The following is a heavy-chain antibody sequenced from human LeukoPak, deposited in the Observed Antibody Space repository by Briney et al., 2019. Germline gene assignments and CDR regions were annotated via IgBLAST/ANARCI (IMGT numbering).Heavy chain of an antibody. CDR3: ARAYCGSGTCFE. V-gene: IGHV3-48*01. J-gene: IGHJ4*02. D-gene: IGHD2-21*01. CDR1: GFTFSSYT. CDR2: ITSRSRNI. Sequence: QSGGSLRLSCAASGFTFSSYTMTWVRQAPGKGLEWVSCITSRSRNIYYADSVKGRFTISRDNAKNSLYLQMDSLRAEDTAVYYCARAYCGSGTCFEWGPGARVTVSS.